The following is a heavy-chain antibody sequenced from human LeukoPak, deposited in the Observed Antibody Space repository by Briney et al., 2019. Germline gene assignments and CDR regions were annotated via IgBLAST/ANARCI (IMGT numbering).Heavy chain of an antibody. CDR1: GYTFTSYF. Sequence: ASVKVSCKASGYTFTSYFLHWVRQAPGQGLEWLGIINPTSGSTTYAQKFLGRVTVTRDRSTSTVYMELNSPRSEDTAVYYCARDGGYSSGYYRGLYWGQGTLVIVSS. D-gene: IGHD6-19*01. CDR2: INPTSGST. CDR3: ARDGGYSSGYYRGLY. V-gene: IGHV1-46*01. J-gene: IGHJ4*02.